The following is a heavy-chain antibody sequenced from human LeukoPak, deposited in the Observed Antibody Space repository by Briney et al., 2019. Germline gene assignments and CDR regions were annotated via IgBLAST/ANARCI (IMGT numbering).Heavy chain of an antibody. D-gene: IGHD6-19*01. V-gene: IGHV4-4*02. CDR1: GGSISSSNW. CDR3: ARALYSSGWSGYFYYMDV. J-gene: IGHJ6*03. Sequence: SETLSLTCAVSGGSISSSNWWSWVRQPPGKGLEWIGEIYHSGSTNYNPSLKSRVTISVDKSKNQFSLKLTSVTAADTAVYYCARALYSSGWSGYFYYMDVWGKGTTVTISS. CDR2: IYHSGST.